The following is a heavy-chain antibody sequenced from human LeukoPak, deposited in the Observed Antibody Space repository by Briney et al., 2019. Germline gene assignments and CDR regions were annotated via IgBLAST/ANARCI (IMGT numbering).Heavy chain of an antibody. J-gene: IGHJ6*03. CDR1: GFTFSSYG. Sequence: GRSLRLSCAASGFTFSSYGMHWVRQAPGKGLEWVAVIWYDGSNKYYADSVKGRFTISRDNSKNTLYLQMNSLRAEDTAVYYCAKDLNYYYMDVCGKGTTVTVSS. V-gene: IGHV3-33*06. CDR3: AKDLNYYYMDV. CDR2: IWYDGSNK.